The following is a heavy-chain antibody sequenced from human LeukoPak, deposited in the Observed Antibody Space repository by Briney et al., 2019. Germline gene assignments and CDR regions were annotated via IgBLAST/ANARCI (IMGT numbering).Heavy chain of an antibody. CDR2: INYSGNT. V-gene: IGHV4-39*01. J-gene: IGHJ4*02. D-gene: IGHD3-22*01. CDR1: GGSISRSNYY. Sequence: NPSETLSLTCTVSGGSISRSNYYWVWLRQPPGKGLEWIATINYSGNTYYNPPLKSRVTISVDTSKNQFSLKLSSVTAEDTAVYYCARYWGPYDNSGSYFDYWGQGTLVTVSS. CDR3: ARYWGPYDNSGSYFDY.